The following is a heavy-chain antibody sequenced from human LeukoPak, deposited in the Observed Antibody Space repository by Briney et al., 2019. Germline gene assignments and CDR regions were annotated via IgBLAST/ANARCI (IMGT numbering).Heavy chain of an antibody. Sequence: SQTLSLTCTASGGSISSGDYYWSWIRQPPGKGLEWIGYIYYSGSTYYNPSLKSRVTISVDTSKNQFSLKLSSVTAADTAVYYCARFQSRYSSGWRYFDYWGQGTLVTVSS. D-gene: IGHD6-19*01. CDR1: GGSISSGDYY. V-gene: IGHV4-30-4*01. J-gene: IGHJ4*02. CDR2: IYYSGST. CDR3: ARFQSRYSSGWRYFDY.